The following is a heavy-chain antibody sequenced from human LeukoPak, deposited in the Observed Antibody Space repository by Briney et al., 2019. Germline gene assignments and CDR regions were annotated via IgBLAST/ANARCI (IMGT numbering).Heavy chain of an antibody. V-gene: IGHV3-74*01. D-gene: IGHD6-6*01. CDR3: VTGMSSSSLLYY. CDR2: INSDGSST. J-gene: IGHJ4*02. Sequence: PGGSLRLSCAASGFTFSSYWMHWVRQAPGKGLVWVSRINSDGSSTSYADSVKGRFTISRDNAKNRLYLQMNSLGAKEPDMNVCVTGMSSSSLLYYRGQGNLFTVSS. CDR1: GFTFSSYW.